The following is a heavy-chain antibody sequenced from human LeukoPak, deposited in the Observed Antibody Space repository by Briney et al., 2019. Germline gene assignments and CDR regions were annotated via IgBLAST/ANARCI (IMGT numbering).Heavy chain of an antibody. CDR3: AKWGDYDILTGYYDSDY. Sequence: PGASLRLSCAASGFIFSNYAISWVRQAPGKGLEWVSAITGSGDSTYYADSVKGRFTISRDNSKNTLYLQVNSLRAEDTAVYYCAKWGDYDILTGYYDSDYWGQGTLVTVSS. CDR1: GFIFSNYA. CDR2: ITGSGDST. D-gene: IGHD3-9*01. V-gene: IGHV3-23*01. J-gene: IGHJ4*02.